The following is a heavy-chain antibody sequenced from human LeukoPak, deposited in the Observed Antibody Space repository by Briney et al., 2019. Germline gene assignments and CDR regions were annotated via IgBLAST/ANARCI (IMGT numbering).Heavy chain of an antibody. Sequence: PGGSLRLSCAACGFTFTNYVVSWVRQAPGKGLEWVSSISGGGGTTYYADSVKGRFAISRDNSKDTLYLQMNSLRAMDTAVYSGAKGQNRGWYRLGDYWGQGTLVTVSS. V-gene: IGHV3-23*01. J-gene: IGHJ4*02. D-gene: IGHD6-19*01. CDR1: GFTFTNYV. CDR2: ISGGGGTT. CDR3: AKGQNRGWYRLGDY.